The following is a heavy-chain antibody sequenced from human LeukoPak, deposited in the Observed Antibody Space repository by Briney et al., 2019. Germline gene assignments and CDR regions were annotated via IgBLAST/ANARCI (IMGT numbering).Heavy chain of an antibody. V-gene: IGHV4-4*08. CDR2: IYISGST. Sequence: SETLSLTCTVSGDSINTYYWSWIRQPPGKGLEWIGRIYISGSTRYNPSLKSRVTISVDTSKNQFSLKLSSVTAADTAVYYCARGVPIGIVGYYFDYWGQGTLVTVSS. J-gene: IGHJ4*02. CDR1: GDSINTYY. CDR3: ARGVPIGIVGYYFDY. D-gene: IGHD3-22*01.